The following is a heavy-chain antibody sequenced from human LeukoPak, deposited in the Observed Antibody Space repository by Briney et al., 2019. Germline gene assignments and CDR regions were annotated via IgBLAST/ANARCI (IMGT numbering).Heavy chain of an antibody. CDR1: GGSISSYY. J-gene: IGHJ4*02. D-gene: IGHD2-21*01. CDR3: AREAVVIAPYFDY. V-gene: IGHV4-4*07. CDR2: IYTSGST. Sequence: SETLSLTCTVSGGSISSYYRSWIRQPAGKGLEWIGRIYTSGSTNYNPSLKSRVTMSVDTSKNQFSLKLSSVTAADTAVYYCAREAVVIAPYFDYWGQGTLVTASS.